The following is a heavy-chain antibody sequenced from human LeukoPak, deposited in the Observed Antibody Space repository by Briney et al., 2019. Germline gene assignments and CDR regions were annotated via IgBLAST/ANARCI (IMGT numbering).Heavy chain of an antibody. Sequence: GGSLRLSCAPSGFTFSRHGMHWVRQAPGKGLEWVAIISSDGSRKYYAHSVEGRFTISRDNSKNTLYLQMDSLRAEDTAVYYCARDRAWNYFDYWGQGTLVTVSS. CDR3: ARDRAWNYFDY. CDR1: GFTFSRHG. D-gene: IGHD3-3*01. J-gene: IGHJ4*02. CDR2: ISSDGSRK. V-gene: IGHV3-30*03.